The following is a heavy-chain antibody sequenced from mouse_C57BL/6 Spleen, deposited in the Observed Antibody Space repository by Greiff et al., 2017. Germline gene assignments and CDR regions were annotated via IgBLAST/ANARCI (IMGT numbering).Heavy chain of an antibody. J-gene: IGHJ2*01. CDR3: ARAGYYHFDY. V-gene: IGHV1-54*01. Sequence: VQLQQSGAELVRPGTSVKVSCKASGYAFTNYLIEWVKQRPGQGLEWIGVINPGSGGTNYNEKFKGKATLTADKSSSTASMQLSSLTSEDSAVYFCARAGYYHFDYWGQGTTLTVSS. CDR1: GYAFTNYL. CDR2: INPGSGGT. D-gene: IGHD2-3*01.